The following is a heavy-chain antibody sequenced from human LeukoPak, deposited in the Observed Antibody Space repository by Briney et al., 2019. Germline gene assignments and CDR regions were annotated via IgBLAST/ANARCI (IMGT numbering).Heavy chain of an antibody. CDR1: GFTFSSYA. J-gene: IGHJ4*02. D-gene: IGHD5-12*01. CDR3: AATIVATTRSIDY. CDR2: ISGSSGST. Sequence: GGSLRLSCAASGFTFSSYAMSWVRQARGQGLERVSAISGSSGSTYYADSVKGRFTISRDNSMNTLYLQMNSLRAEDTAVYYCAATIVATTRSIDYWGQGTLVTVSS. V-gene: IGHV3-23*01.